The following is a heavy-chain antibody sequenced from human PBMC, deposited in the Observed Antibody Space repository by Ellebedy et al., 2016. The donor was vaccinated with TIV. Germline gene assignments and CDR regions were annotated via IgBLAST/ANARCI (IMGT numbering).Heavy chain of an antibody. CDR3: ARAKAGTGSSDY. J-gene: IGHJ4*02. V-gene: IGHV3-74*01. D-gene: IGHD3-10*01. Sequence: GESLKISCAASGFTLSTYWMHWVRQGPGKGLVWVSRISPDGSSTSYADSVKGRFNISRDNAKNTLYLQMNSLRAEDTAVYYCARAKAGTGSSDYWGQGTLVTVSS. CDR2: ISPDGSST. CDR1: GFTLSTYW.